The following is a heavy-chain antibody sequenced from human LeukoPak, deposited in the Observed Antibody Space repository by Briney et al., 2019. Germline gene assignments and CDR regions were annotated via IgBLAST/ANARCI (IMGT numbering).Heavy chain of an antibody. CDR3: ARETRDSNWNSVAYLDH. D-gene: IGHD1-7*01. CDR1: GGTFSGNS. J-gene: IGHJ4*02. Sequence: ASVKVSCMASGGTFSGNSITWVRQAPGQGLEWMGRFIPILNTTNYAQDFQGRVTLTADKSTSTAYMELMSLGSEDTAVYYCARETRDSNWNSVAYLDHWGQGTLVTVSS. CDR2: FIPILNTT. V-gene: IGHV1-69*08.